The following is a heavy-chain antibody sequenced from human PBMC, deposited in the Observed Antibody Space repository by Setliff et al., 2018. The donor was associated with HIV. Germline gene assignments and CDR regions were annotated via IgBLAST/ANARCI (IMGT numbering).Heavy chain of an antibody. CDR3: ARADYGDHLDY. CDR1: GGSFNNNA. Sequence: SVKVSCKASGGSFNNNAVTWVRQTPRQGLEWVGGVTPMVGTPQYAQKFQGRVTMTRDTSITTAYMELSRLTTDDTAVYYCARADYGDHLDYWGQGTLVTVS. V-gene: IGHV1-69*05. J-gene: IGHJ4*02. CDR2: VTPMVGTP. D-gene: IGHD4-17*01.